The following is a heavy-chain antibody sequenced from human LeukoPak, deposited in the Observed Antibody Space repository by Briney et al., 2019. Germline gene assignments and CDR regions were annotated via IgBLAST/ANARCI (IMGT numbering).Heavy chain of an antibody. V-gene: IGHV3-48*01. CDR1: GFTFSTYT. J-gene: IGHJ4*02. D-gene: IGHD5-24*01. Sequence: PGGSLRLSCAASGFTFSTYTMNWVRQAPGKGLEWVSYISSSASTIYYADSVKGRFTISRDNAKNSLYLQMNSLRADDTAVYYCARDSNYWGYWGQGTLVTVSS. CDR2: ISSSASTI. CDR3: ARDSNYWGY.